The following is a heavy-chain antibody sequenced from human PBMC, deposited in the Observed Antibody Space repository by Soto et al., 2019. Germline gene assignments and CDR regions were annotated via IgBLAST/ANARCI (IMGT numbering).Heavy chain of an antibody. CDR1: GFTFSDYY. CDR2: ISSSSSYT. J-gene: IGHJ6*02. CDR3: AREMLLRFFEWSPARYYGMDV. V-gene: IGHV3-11*06. Sequence: GGSLRLSCAASGFTFSDYYMSWIRQAPGKGLEWVSYISSSSSYTNYADSVKGRFTISRDNAKNSLYLQMNSLRAEDTAVYYCAREMLLRFFEWSPARYYGMDVCGQGTTVTVSS. D-gene: IGHD3-3*01.